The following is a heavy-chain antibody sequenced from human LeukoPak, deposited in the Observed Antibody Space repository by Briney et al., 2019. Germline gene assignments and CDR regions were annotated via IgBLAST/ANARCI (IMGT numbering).Heavy chain of an antibody. D-gene: IGHD1-1*01. CDR1: GYTFTSYG. CDR3: ARLEFAGTHYFDY. J-gene: IGHJ4*02. V-gene: IGHV1-18*01. CDR2: ISVYNGNT. Sequence: GASVKVSCKASGYTFTSYGISWVRPAPGQGLEWMGWISVYNGNTNYAQKLQGRVTMTTDTSTSTAYMDLRSLGSDDTAVYYCARLEFAGTHYFDYWGQGTLVTVSS.